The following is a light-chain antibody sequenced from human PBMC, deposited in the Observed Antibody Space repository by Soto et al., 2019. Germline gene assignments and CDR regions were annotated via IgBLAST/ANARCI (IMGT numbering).Light chain of an antibody. CDR1: QGISSY. CDR2: AAS. CDR3: QQYYSCPRA. V-gene: IGKV1-8*01. J-gene: IGKJ3*01. Sequence: IQMTQSPSSLSASLGGRVTITCRASQGISSYLAWYQQKPANAPTRLIYAASTLQSGGPSRCSGSRSGTDFTLPTSCLQAEDFSADYYQQYYSCPRAFGHGTKVDIK.